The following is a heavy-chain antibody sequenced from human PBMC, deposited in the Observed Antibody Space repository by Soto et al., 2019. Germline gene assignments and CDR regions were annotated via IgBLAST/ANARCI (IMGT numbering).Heavy chain of an antibody. Sequence: GGSLRLSCAASGFTFSGSAMHWVRQASGKGLEWVGRIRSKANSYATAYAASVKGRFTISRDDSKNTAYLQMNSLKTEDTAVYYCTRHDGDSGPKNRIDYWGQGTLVTVSS. J-gene: IGHJ4*02. CDR1: GFTFSGSA. V-gene: IGHV3-73*01. CDR3: TRHDGDSGPKNRIDY. D-gene: IGHD5-12*01. CDR2: IRSKANSYAT.